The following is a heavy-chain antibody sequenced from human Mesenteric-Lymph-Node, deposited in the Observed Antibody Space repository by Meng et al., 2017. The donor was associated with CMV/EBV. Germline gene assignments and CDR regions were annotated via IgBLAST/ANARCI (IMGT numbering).Heavy chain of an antibody. V-gene: IGHV3-48*03. D-gene: IGHD2-15*01. J-gene: IGHJ4*02. Sequence: GESLKISWAASGFTFSSYEMNWVRQAPGRGLEWVSYISSSGSTIYYADSVKGRFTVSRDNSMNTLYLQMNSLRPEDTAVYYCASAGSGATWMLAYWGQGTLVTVSS. CDR1: GFTFSSYE. CDR3: ASAGSGATWMLAY. CDR2: ISSSGSTI.